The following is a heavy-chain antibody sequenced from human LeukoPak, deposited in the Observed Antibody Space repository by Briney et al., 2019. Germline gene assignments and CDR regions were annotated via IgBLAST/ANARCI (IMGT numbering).Heavy chain of an antibody. D-gene: IGHD3-22*01. CDR2: ISSSGGST. CDR3: AKLGSSGYYSHYDY. CDR1: GFTFNGYG. Sequence: GGSLRLSCAASGFTFNGYGMSWVRQAPGKGLEWVSGISSSGGSTYYADSVKGRFTVSRDNSKNTLYLHMNSLRAEDTAVYYCAKLGSSGYYSHYDYWGQGALVIVSS. J-gene: IGHJ4*02. V-gene: IGHV3-23*01.